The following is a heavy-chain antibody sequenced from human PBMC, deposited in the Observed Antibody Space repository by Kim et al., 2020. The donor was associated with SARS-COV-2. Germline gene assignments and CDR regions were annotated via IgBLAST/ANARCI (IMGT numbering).Heavy chain of an antibody. CDR2: INPSGGST. CDR1: GYTFTSYY. J-gene: IGHJ6*02. V-gene: IGHV1-46*01. Sequence: ASVKVSCKASGYTFTSYYMHWVRQAPGQGLEWMGIINPSGGSTSYAQKFQGRVTMTRDTSTSTVYMELSSLRSEYTAVYYCARDLTTVVIPSGYYYGMDVWGQGTTVTVSS. D-gene: IGHD4-17*01. CDR3: ARDLTTVVIPSGYYYGMDV.